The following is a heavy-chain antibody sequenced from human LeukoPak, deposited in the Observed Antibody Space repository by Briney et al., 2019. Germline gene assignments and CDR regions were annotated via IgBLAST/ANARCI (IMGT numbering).Heavy chain of an antibody. V-gene: IGHV3-23*01. CDR1: GFTFDDYG. J-gene: IGHJ3*02. CDR3: AKRAGDYDAFDI. CDR2: ISGSGGST. D-gene: IGHD4-17*01. Sequence: GGSLRLSCAASGFTFDDYGMSWVRQAPGKGLEWVSAISGSGGSTYYADSVKGRFTISRDNSKNTLYLQMNSLRAEDTAVYYCAKRAGDYDAFDIWGQGTMVTVSS.